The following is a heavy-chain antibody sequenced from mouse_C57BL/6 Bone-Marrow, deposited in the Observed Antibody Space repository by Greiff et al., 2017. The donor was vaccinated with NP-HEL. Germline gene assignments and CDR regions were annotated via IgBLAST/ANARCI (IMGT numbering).Heavy chain of an antibody. CDR1: GYTFTSYW. CDR3: TSGDMFDYDGAPDFDV. CDR2: IYPGNSDT. Sequence: VQLQQSGTVLARPGASVKMSCKTSGYTFTSYWMHWVKQRPGQGLEWIGAIYPGNSDTSYNQKFKGKAKLTAVTSASTAYMELSSLTNEDSAVYYCTSGDMFDYDGAPDFDVWGTGTTVTVSS. V-gene: IGHV1-5*01. D-gene: IGHD2-4*01. J-gene: IGHJ1*03.